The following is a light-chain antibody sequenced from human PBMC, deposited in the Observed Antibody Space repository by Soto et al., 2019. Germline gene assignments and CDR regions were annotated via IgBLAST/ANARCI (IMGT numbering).Light chain of an antibody. CDR2: GAS. J-gene: IGKJ1*01. CDR1: QSVRSN. V-gene: IGKV3-20*01. CDR3: QQYGASSRT. Sequence: IVLTKTTGILSLSHLQRATLYCRASQSVRSNLAWYQQKPGQAPRLLIYGASSRATGIPDRFSGSGSGTDFTLTISRLEPEDFAVYYCQQYGASSRTFGQGTKVDI.